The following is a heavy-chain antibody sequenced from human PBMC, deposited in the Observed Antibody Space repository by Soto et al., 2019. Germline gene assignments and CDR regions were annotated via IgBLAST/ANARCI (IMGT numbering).Heavy chain of an antibody. J-gene: IGHJ4*02. CDR2: ISGGGGST. CDR1: GFTFRSYA. V-gene: IGHV3-23*01. CDR3: AKVRSGSYLHYDY. D-gene: IGHD1-26*01. Sequence: VESLRLAYGASGFTFRSYAMSWVRQAPGKGVEWVSAISGGGGSTYYADSVKGRFTTSRDNSKNTLYLQMNSLRAEDTAVYYCAKVRSGSYLHYDYWGEGTLVTDS.